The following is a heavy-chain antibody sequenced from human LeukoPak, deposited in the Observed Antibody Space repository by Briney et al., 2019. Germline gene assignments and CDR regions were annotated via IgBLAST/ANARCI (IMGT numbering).Heavy chain of an antibody. CDR3: ARAYSSGWYDRLARGGYFDY. D-gene: IGHD6-19*01. J-gene: IGHJ4*02. V-gene: IGHV4-34*01. CDR1: GGSISSYY. Sequence: KPSETLSLTCTVSGGSISSYYWSWTRQPPGKGLEWIGEINHSGSTNYNPSLKSRVTISVDTSKNQFSLKLSSVTAADTAVYYCARAYSSGWYDRLARGGYFDYWGQGTLVTVSS. CDR2: INHSGST.